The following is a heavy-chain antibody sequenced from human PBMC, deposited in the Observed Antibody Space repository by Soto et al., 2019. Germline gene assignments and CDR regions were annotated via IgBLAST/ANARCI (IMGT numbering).Heavy chain of an antibody. Sequence: QVHLLQSGSEVKKPGSSVKVSCRASGDTFSNSAFSWVRQAPGQGLEWMGGIIPIFGTTSYAQKLQGRVILTADESTTTVYMGLMSLRSEDTALYFCALGLRGYHIDSWGQGTQVTVSS. CDR1: GDTFSNSA. CDR2: IIPIFGTT. V-gene: IGHV1-69*01. J-gene: IGHJ4*02. D-gene: IGHD2-15*01. CDR3: ALGLRGYHIDS.